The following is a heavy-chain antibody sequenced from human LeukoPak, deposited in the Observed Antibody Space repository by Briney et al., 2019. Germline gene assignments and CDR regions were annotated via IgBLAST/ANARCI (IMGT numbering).Heavy chain of an antibody. J-gene: IGHJ4*02. CDR3: AKDQYPWLLTDNSPLDY. D-gene: IGHD3-22*01. Sequence: PLGCLRLSCAASGFTFSGSGMHWVRQAPGKGLGWVTFIRYDGSNKYYADSVKGRFTITRDNSKNTLYLQMNRLRAEDTAVYYCAKDQYPWLLTDNSPLDYWGQGTLVTVSS. CDR2: IRYDGSNK. V-gene: IGHV3-30*02. CDR1: GFTFSGSG.